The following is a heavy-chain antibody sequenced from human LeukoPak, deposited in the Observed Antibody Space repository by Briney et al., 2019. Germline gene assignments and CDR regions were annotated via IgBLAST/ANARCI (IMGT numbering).Heavy chain of an antibody. CDR1: GGSISSGGYS. D-gene: IGHD3-10*01. CDR2: IYWDDDK. CDR3: AHRREGSWDS. V-gene: IGHV2-5*08. J-gene: IGHJ4*02. Sequence: TLSLTCAVSGGSISSGGYSWSWIRQPPGKVLEWLGLIYWDDDKRYSPSLKSRLTITKDTSKNQVVLTMTNMGPVDTATYYCAHRREGSWDSWGQGTLVTVSS.